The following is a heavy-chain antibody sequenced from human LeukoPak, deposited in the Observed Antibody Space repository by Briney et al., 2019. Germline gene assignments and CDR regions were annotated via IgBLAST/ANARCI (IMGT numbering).Heavy chain of an antibody. D-gene: IGHD3-10*01. CDR3: ARDFTMVRGVTRRSNWFDP. J-gene: IGHJ5*02. Sequence: ASVKVSCKASGYTFTSYYMHWVRQAPGQGLEWMGITNPSGGSTSYAQKFQGRVTMTRDMSTSTVYMELSSLRSEDTAVYYCARDFTMVRGVTRRSNWFDPWGQGTLVTVSS. CDR2: TNPSGGST. V-gene: IGHV1-46*01. CDR1: GYTFTSYY.